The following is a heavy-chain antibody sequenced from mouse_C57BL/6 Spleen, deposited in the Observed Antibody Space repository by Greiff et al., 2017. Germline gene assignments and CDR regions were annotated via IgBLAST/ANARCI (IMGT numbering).Heavy chain of an antibody. CDR1: GYTFTSYG. D-gene: IGHD1-1*01. V-gene: IGHV1-81*01. Sequence: VQLQQSGAELARPGASVKLSCKASGYTFTSYGISWVKQRTGQGLEWIGEIYPRSGNTYYNEKFKGKATLTADKSSSTAYMELRSLTSEDSAVYFCASPYYYGSWAMDYWGQGTSVTVSS. CDR3: ASPYYYGSWAMDY. J-gene: IGHJ4*01. CDR2: IYPRSGNT.